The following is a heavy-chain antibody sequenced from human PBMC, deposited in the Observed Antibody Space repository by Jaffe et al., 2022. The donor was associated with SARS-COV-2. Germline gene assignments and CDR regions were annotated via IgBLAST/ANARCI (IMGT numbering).Heavy chain of an antibody. CDR3: ARAFCSSTSCYPHYTGSYSYYGMDV. Sequence: EVHLVESGGGLVKPGGSLRLSCVASGFAFSSYSMNWVRQAPGKGLEWVSSISGTGNYINYVDSVKARFTISRDNGRNSLFLEMISLRAEDSAVYYCARAFCSSTSCYPHYTGSYSYYGMDVWGQGTTVTVSS. CDR2: ISGTGNYI. V-gene: IGHV3-21*01. D-gene: IGHD2-2*01. J-gene: IGHJ6*02. CDR1: GFAFSSYS.